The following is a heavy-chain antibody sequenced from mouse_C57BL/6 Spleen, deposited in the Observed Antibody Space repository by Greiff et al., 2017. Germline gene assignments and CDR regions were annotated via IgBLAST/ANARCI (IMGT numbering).Heavy chain of an antibody. D-gene: IGHD2-4*01. Sequence: QVQLQQPGAELVRPGSSVKLSCKASGYTFTSYWMDWVKQRPGQGLEWIGNIYPSDSGTHYNQKFKDKATLTVDTSSSPAYMQLSSLTSEDSAVXYCAGAGLRRVPHWYFDVWGTGTTVTVSS. CDR2: IYPSDSGT. V-gene: IGHV1-61*01. CDR3: AGAGLRRVPHWYFDV. CDR1: GYTFTSYW. J-gene: IGHJ1*03.